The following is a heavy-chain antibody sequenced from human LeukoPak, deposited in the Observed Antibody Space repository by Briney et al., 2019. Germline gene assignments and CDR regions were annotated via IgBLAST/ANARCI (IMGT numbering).Heavy chain of an antibody. Sequence: PSETLSLTCAVYGGSFSGYYWSWIRQPPGKGLEWIGEINHSGSTNYNPSLKSRVTISVDTSKNQFSLKLSSVTAADTAVYYCARRLFYYYDSSGMDYWGQGTLVTVSS. D-gene: IGHD3-22*01. CDR3: ARRLFYYYDSSGMDY. J-gene: IGHJ4*02. V-gene: IGHV4-34*01. CDR2: INHSGST. CDR1: GGSFSGYY.